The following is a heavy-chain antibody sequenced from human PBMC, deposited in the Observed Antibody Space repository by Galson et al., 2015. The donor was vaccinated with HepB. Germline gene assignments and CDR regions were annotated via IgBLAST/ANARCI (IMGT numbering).Heavy chain of an antibody. D-gene: IGHD2-15*01. CDR1: GYTFTRYD. CDR2: MNPNSGNT. J-gene: IGHJ4*02. Sequence: SVKVSCKASGYTFTRYDINWVRQATGQGLEWMGWMNPNSGNTGYAQKFQGRVTMTRNTSISTAYMELSSLRSEDTAVYYCARGRFKYCSGGSCYAWSRWFGPKTFLDYWGQGTLVTVSS. V-gene: IGHV1-8*01. CDR3: ARGRFKYCSGGSCYAWSRWFGPKTFLDY.